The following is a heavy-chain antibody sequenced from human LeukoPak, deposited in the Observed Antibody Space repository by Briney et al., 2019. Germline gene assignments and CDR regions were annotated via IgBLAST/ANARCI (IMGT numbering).Heavy chain of an antibody. J-gene: IGHJ4*02. V-gene: IGHV3-7*01. D-gene: IGHD3-3*01. CDR1: GFTFSSYS. CDR2: IKQDGSEK. Sequence: GGSLRLSCAASGFTFSSYSMNWVRQAPGKGLEWVANIKQDGSEKYYVDSVKGRFTISRDNAKNSLYLQMNSLRAEDTAVYYCARESGYYTPDYFDYWGQGTLVTVSS. CDR3: ARESGYYTPDYFDY.